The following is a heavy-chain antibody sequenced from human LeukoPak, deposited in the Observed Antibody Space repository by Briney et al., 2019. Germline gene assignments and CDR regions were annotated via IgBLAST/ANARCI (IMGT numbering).Heavy chain of an antibody. Sequence: GGTLSLTWAASGFSFSAFTRNGVGRPPGRGREGCSSISSTSTYIHYADSVKGRFTISRDNAKNSLYLQMNSLRAEDTAVYYCARFDYADYLAFDYWGQGTLVTVSS. V-gene: IGHV3-21*01. CDR3: ARFDYADYLAFDY. D-gene: IGHD4-17*01. CDR2: ISSTSTYI. J-gene: IGHJ4*02. CDR1: GFSFSAFT.